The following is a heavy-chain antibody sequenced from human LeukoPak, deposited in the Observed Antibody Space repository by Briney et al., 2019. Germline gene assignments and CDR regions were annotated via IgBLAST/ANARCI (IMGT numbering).Heavy chain of an antibody. V-gene: IGHV4-61*01. D-gene: IGHD4-23*01. CDR1: GDSVSSGNY. Sequence: PSETLSLTCTVSGDSVSSGNYWGWIRQPPGKGLEWIGYIYYSGSTNYNPSLKSRVTISVDTSKNQFSLKLSSVTAADTAVYYCARHIQGVPGNSNFDYWGQGTLVTVSS. CDR2: IYYSGST. J-gene: IGHJ4*02. CDR3: ARHIQGVPGNSNFDY.